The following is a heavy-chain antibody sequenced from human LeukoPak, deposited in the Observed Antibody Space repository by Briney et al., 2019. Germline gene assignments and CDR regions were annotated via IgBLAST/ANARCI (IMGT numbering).Heavy chain of an antibody. CDR1: GGSISSGDYY. V-gene: IGHV4-30-4*01. CDR3: ARDTLGYYFDY. J-gene: IGHJ4*02. CDR2: IYYSGST. D-gene: IGHD6-25*01. Sequence: SETLSLTCTVSGGSISSGDYYWSWIRQPPGKGLEWIGYIYYSGSTYYNPSLKSRVTISVDTSKNQFSLKLSSVTAADTAVYYCARDTLGYYFDYWGQGTLVTVSS.